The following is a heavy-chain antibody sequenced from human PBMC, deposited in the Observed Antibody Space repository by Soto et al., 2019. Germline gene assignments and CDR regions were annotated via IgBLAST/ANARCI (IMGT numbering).Heavy chain of an antibody. Sequence: GGSLRLSCAASGFTFSSYAMSWVRQAPGKGLEWVSAISGSGGSTYYADSVKGRFTISRDNSKNTLYLQMNSLRAEDTAVYYCAREGDSGWEDYYGMDVWGQGTTVTVSS. CDR1: GFTFSSYA. J-gene: IGHJ6*02. V-gene: IGHV3-23*01. D-gene: IGHD6-19*01. CDR2: ISGSGGST. CDR3: AREGDSGWEDYYGMDV.